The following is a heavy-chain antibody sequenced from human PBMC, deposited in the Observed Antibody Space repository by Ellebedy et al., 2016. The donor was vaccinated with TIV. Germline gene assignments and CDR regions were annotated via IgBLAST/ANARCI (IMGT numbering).Heavy chain of an antibody. CDR1: GFTFSGYY. Sequence: GESLKISCAASGFTFSGYYMSWFRQAPGKGPEWVSYISYSGDLMYYADSVKGRFTTSRDNAENSLYLQMNSLRAEDTAGYYCARDSRGRQQWLVPTDYWGQGTLVTVSS. V-gene: IGHV3-11*04. D-gene: IGHD6-19*01. CDR2: ISYSGDLM. J-gene: IGHJ4*02. CDR3: ARDSRGRQQWLVPTDY.